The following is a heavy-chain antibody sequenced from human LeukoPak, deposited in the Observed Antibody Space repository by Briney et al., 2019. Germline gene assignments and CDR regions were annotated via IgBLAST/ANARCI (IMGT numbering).Heavy chain of an antibody. J-gene: IGHJ4*02. CDR3: ARASSIAAALFDY. CDR2: IYYSGST. V-gene: IGHV4-59*01. CDR1: GGSISSYY. Sequence: PSETLSLTCTVSGGSISSYYWSWIRQPPGEGLEWIGYIYYSGSTNYNPSLKSRVTISVDTSKNPFSLKLSSVTAADTAVYYCARASSIAAALFDYWGQGTLVTVSS. D-gene: IGHD6-13*01.